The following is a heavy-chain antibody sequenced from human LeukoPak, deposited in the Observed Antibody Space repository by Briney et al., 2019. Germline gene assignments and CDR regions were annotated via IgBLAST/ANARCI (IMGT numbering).Heavy chain of an antibody. CDR2: IIPIFGTA. V-gene: IGHV1-69*05. CDR1: GYTFTSYA. D-gene: IGHD6-19*01. J-gene: IGHJ4*02. CDR3: AVPGRPNPVAGTPFGLDY. Sequence: GASVKVSCKASGYTFTSYAISWVRQAPGQGLEWMGRIIPIFGTANHAQKFQGRVTITTDESTSTAYMELSSLRSEDTAVYYCAVPGRPNPVAGTPFGLDYWGQGTLVTVSS.